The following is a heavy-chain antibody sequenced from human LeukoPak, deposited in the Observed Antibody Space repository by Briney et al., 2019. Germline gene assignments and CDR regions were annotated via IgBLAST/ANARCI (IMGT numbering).Heavy chain of an antibody. J-gene: IGHJ3*02. CDR2: IYTSGST. CDR1: GGSISSGSYY. CDR3: ARSGPDYYDSSGYYYNHAFNI. Sequence: SETLSLTCTVSGGSISSGSYYWSWIRQPAGKGLEWIGRIYTSGSTNYNPSLKSRVTISVDTSKNQFSLKLSSVTAADTAVYYCARSGPDYYDSSGYYYNHAFNIWGQGTMVTVSS. D-gene: IGHD3-22*01. V-gene: IGHV4-61*02.